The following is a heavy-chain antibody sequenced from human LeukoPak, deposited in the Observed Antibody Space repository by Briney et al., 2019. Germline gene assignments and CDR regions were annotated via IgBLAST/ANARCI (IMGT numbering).Heavy chain of an antibody. Sequence: GGSLSLSCAASGFTFSSYEMNWVRQAPGKGLEWVSKISSSGSAIYYADSVKGRFTISRDNAKSTLYLHMNSVRAEDTAVYYCARGGSLGYWGQGTLVTVSS. CDR2: ISSSGSAI. CDR3: ARGGSLGY. D-gene: IGHD6-19*01. CDR1: GFTFSSYE. V-gene: IGHV3-48*03. J-gene: IGHJ4*02.